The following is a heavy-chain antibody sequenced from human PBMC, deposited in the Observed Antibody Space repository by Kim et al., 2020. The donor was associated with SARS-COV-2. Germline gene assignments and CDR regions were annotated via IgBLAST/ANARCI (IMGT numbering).Heavy chain of an antibody. CDR1: GFTFRNHW. CDR3: TRDSAGLEN. CDR2: INYDGSST. J-gene: IGHJ1*01. Sequence: GGSLRLSCAASGFTFRNHWMHWVRQAPGKGLVWVSRINYDGSSTTYADSVTGRFTISRDNAKNMVYLQLNSLRAEDTAVFYCTRDSAGLENWGQGTLVTV. V-gene: IGHV3-74*01.